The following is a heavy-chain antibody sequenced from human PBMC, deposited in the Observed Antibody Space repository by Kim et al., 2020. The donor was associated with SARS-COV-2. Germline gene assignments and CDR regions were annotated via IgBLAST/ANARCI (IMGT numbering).Heavy chain of an antibody. Sequence: ADSVKCLFTSARENAKNTLYLQMNSLRAEDTALYYCSGRAVDRSGTYYFDYWGQGTLVTVSS. D-gene: IGHD3-22*01. CDR3: SGRAVDRSGTYYFDY. V-gene: IGHV3-74*01. J-gene: IGHJ4*02.